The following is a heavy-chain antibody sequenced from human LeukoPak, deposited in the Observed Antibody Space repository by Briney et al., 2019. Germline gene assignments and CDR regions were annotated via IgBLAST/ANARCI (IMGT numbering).Heavy chain of an antibody. V-gene: IGHV4-59*01. Sequence: MTSETLSLTCTVSGGSISSDYWSWIRQPPGKGLEWIGYIYYSGSTNYNPSLKSRVTISVDTSKNQFSLKLSSVTAADTAVYYCARVVPYSSGWYKGYYYYYYMDVWGKGTTVTISS. CDR2: IYYSGST. J-gene: IGHJ6*03. D-gene: IGHD6-19*01. CDR3: ARVVPYSSGWYKGYYYYYYMDV. CDR1: GGSISSDY.